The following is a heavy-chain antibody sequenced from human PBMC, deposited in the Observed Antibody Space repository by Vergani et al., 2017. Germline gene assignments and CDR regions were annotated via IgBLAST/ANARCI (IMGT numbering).Heavy chain of an antibody. CDR1: GGSISSSSYY. Sequence: LQLQESGPGLVKPSETLSLTCTVSGGSISSSSYYWGWIRQPPGKGLEWVSAISGSGGSTYYADSVKGRFTISRDNSKNTLYLQMNSLRAEDTAVYYCARLSYDTTPYLQGGYDCWGQGTLVTVSS. D-gene: IGHD3-22*01. CDR2: ISGSGGST. V-gene: IGHV3-23*01. J-gene: IGHJ4*02. CDR3: ARLSYDTTPYLQGGYDC.